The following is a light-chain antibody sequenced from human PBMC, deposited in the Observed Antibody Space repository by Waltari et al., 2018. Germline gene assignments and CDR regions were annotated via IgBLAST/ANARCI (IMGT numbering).Light chain of an antibody. CDR1: NSHVGSSNL. CDR2: EGN. CDR3: CSNVGSSVV. V-gene: IGLV2-23*01. Sequence: QPALTQPASVSGSPGQSTTISCTGFNSHVGSSNLFSWYQKHPGKAPKLLIYEGNRRPSGVSNLFAGSKSDNTASLTLSGLQAEDEADYYCCSNVGSSVVFGGGTKLTVL. J-gene: IGLJ2*01.